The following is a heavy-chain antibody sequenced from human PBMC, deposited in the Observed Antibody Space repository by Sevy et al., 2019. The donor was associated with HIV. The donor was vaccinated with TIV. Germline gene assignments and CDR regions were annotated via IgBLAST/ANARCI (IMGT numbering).Heavy chain of an antibody. CDR2: FDPEDGDT. CDR3: TTMEYYHNIIGSSSGDY. J-gene: IGHJ4*02. CDR1: GYTLTKLD. Sequence: ASVKVSCKVSGYTLTKLDMHWVRQAPGKGLESMGGFDPEDGDTFYAQKFQGRVTMTEDTSTDTAYMELSSLRSEDTAVYYCTTMEYYHNIIGSSSGDYWGQRTLVTVSS. V-gene: IGHV1-24*01. D-gene: IGHD3-22*01.